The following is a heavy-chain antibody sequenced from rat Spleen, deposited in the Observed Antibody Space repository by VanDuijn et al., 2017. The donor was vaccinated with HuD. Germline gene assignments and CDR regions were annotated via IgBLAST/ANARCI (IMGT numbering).Heavy chain of an antibody. CDR3: AKGVRGTGDD. D-gene: IGHD1-4*01. V-gene: IGHV5-58*01. Sequence: EVQLVETGGGLVQPGRSLKVSCVASGFIFSNHWMYWIRQALGKGLEWISSINTDGGSAYYADSVKGRFTISRDNAEDTVYLEMNSLRSEDTATYYCAKGVRGTGDDWGQGVMVTVSS. CDR1: GFIFSNHW. CDR2: INTDGGSA. J-gene: IGHJ2*01.